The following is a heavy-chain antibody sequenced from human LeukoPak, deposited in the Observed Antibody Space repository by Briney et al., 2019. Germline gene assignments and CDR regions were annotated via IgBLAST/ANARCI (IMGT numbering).Heavy chain of an antibody. CDR2: INPNSGGT. V-gene: IGHV1-2*02. CDR1: GYTFTGYY. D-gene: IGHD6-19*01. Sequence: ASVKVSCKASGYTFTGYYMHWVRQAPGQGLAWMGWINPNSGGTNYAQTFQGRVTMTRDTSISTAYMELSRLRSDDTAVYYCARGSKAVAGTFDYWGQGTLVTVSS. CDR3: ARGSKAVAGTFDY. J-gene: IGHJ4*02.